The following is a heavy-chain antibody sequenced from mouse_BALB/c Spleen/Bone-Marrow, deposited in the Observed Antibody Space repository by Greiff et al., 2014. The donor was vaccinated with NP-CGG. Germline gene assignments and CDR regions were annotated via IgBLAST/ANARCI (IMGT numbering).Heavy chain of an antibody. CDR2: IYPSDSYT. D-gene: IGHD4-1*01. V-gene: IGHV1-69*02. J-gene: IGHJ3*01. CDR3: TTGTRFAY. Sequence: QVQLQQSGAELVRPGASVKLSCKASGYTFTSYWINWVKQRPGQGLEWIGNIYPSDSYTNYNQKFKDKATLTVDKSSSTAYMQLSSPTSVDSAVYYCTTGTRFAYWGQGTLVTVSA. CDR1: GYTFTSYW.